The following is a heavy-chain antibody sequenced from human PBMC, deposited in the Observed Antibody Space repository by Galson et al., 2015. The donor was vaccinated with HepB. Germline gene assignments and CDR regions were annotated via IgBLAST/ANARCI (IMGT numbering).Heavy chain of an antibody. CDR1: GYTFTSYA. Sequence: SVKVSCKASGYTFTSYAMHWVRQAPGQRLEWMGWINAGNGNTKYSQKFQGRVTITRDTSASTAYMELSSLRSEDTAVYYRARAYSYGYDFDYWGQGTLDTVSS. V-gene: IGHV1-3*01. CDR3: ARAYSYGYDFDY. CDR2: INAGNGNT. D-gene: IGHD5-18*01. J-gene: IGHJ4*02.